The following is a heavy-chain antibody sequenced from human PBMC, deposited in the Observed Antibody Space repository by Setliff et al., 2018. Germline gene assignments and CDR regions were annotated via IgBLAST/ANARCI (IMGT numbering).Heavy chain of an antibody. D-gene: IGHD6-19*01. V-gene: IGHV4-34*01. J-gene: IGHJ4*02. CDR1: GGSFSGYY. CDR2: IYHSGST. Sequence: SETLSLTCAVYGGSFSGYYWSWVRQPPGKGLEWIGEIYHSGSTNYNPSLKSRVTISVDKSKNQFSLKLSSVTAADTAVYYCAKDRNGYSSGWTLFDYWGQGTLVTVSS. CDR3: AKDRNGYSSGWTLFDY.